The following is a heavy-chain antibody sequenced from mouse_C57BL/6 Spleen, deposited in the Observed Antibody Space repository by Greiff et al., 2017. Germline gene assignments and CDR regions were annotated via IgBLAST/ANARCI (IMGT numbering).Heavy chain of an antibody. CDR2: INPGSGGT. J-gene: IGHJ4*01. D-gene: IGHD2-5*01. Sequence: QVQLQQSGAELVRPGTSVKVSCKASGYAFTNYLIEWVKQRPGQGLEWIGVINPGSGGTNYNEKFKGKATLNADKSSSTAYMQLSSLTSEDSAVYFCASYSNYFMDYWCQGTSVTVSS. V-gene: IGHV1-54*01. CDR3: ASYSNYFMDY. CDR1: GYAFTNYL.